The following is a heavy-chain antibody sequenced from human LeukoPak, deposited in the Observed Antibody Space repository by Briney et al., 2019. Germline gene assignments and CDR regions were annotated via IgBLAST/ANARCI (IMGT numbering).Heavy chain of an antibody. CDR1: GYTFTNYA. CDR2: INAGNGNT. D-gene: IGHD4-17*01. V-gene: IGHV1-3*01. J-gene: IGHJ4*02. Sequence: ASVKVSCKASGYTFTNYAMHWVRQAPGQRLEWMGWINAGNGNTKYSQRFQGRVTITRDTSASTAYMELSSLRSEDTAVYYCARDRGTATTTLGYWGQGTLVTVSS. CDR3: ARDRGTATTTLGY.